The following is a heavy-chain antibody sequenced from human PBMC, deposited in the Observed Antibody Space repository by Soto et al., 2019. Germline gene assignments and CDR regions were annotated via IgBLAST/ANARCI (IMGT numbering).Heavy chain of an antibody. J-gene: IGHJ6*02. D-gene: IGHD2-2*01. V-gene: IGHV5-10-1*01. CDR2: IDPSDSYT. CDR3: ARQMVPAAKEYYYYYGMDV. Sequence: PGESMKISCKGSGYCFTSYWISGVRQMPGKGLEWMGRIDPSDSYTNYSPSFQGHVTISADKSISTAYLQWSSLKASDTALYYCARQMVPAAKEYYYYYGMDVWGQGTTVTVSS. CDR1: GYCFTSYW.